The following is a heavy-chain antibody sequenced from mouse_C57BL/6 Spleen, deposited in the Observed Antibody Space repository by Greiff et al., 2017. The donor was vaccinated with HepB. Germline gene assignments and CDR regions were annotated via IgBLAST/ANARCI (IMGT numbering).Heavy chain of an antibody. J-gene: IGHJ1*03. V-gene: IGHV5-6*02. CDR3: ASLANWGYFDV. CDR2: ISSGGSYT. CDR1: GFTFSSYG. D-gene: IGHD4-1*01. Sequence: DVKLVESGGDLVKPGGSLKLSCAASGFTFSSYGMSWVRQTPDKRLEWVATISSGGSYTYYPDSVKGRFTISRDNAKNTLYLQMSSLKSEDTAMYYCASLANWGYFDVWGTGTTVTVSS.